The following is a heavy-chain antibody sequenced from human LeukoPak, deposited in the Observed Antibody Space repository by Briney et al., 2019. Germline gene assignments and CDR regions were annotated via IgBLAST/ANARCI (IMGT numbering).Heavy chain of an antibody. Sequence: ASVKVSCKVSGYTLTELSMHWVRQAPGKGLEWMGGFDPEDGETIYAQKFQGRVTMTEDTSTDTAYMELSSLRSEDTAVYYCATFDSSGYYYYLLDYWGQGTLVTVSS. CDR3: ATFDSSGYYYYLLDY. CDR1: GYTLTELS. D-gene: IGHD3-22*01. J-gene: IGHJ4*02. V-gene: IGHV1-24*01. CDR2: FDPEDGET.